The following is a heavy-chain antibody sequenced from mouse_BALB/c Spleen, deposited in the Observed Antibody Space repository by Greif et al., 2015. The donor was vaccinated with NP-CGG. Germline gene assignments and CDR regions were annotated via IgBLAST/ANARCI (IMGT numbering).Heavy chain of an antibody. Sequence: EVQLQQSGPSLVKPSQTLSLTCSVTGDSITSGYWNWIRKFPGNKLEYMGYISYSGSTYYNPSLKSRISITRDTSKNQYYLQLNSVTTEDTATYYCARGGGNYGYAMDYWGQGTSVTVSS. V-gene: IGHV3-8*02. CDR3: ARGGGNYGYAMDY. J-gene: IGHJ4*01. D-gene: IGHD1-1*02. CDR2: ISYSGST. CDR1: GDSITSGY.